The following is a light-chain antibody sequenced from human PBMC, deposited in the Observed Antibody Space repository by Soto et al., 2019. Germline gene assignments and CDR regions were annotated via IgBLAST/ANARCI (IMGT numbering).Light chain of an antibody. V-gene: IGKV1-39*01. J-gene: IGKJ4*01. Sequence: DIQMTQSPSSLSASVGDRVTITCRSSQRISSYLNWYQQKPGKAPKLLIYAASSLQSGVPSRFSGSGSGTDFTLTISSLQPEDVATYYCQQSYSTPLTFVGGTKVEIK. CDR3: QQSYSTPLT. CDR2: AAS. CDR1: QRISSY.